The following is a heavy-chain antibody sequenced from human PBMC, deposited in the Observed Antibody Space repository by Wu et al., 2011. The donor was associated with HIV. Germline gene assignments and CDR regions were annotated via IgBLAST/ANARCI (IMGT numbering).Heavy chain of an antibody. CDR2: INPNSGGT. CDR3: AFDYSSSWYERVLLDY. Sequence: QVQLVQSGAEVKKPGASVTVSCKASGYSFSSYVIDWVRQASGQGLEWMGWINPNSGGTNYAQKFQGRVTMTRDTSISTAYMELSRLRSDDTAVYYCAFDYSSSWYERVLLDYWGQGTLVTVSS. CDR1: GYSFSSYV. D-gene: IGHD6-13*01. V-gene: IGHV1-2*02. J-gene: IGHJ4*02.